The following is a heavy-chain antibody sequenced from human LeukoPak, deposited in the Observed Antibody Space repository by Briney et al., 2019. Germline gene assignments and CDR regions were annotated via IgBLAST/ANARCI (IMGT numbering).Heavy chain of an antibody. D-gene: IGHD3/OR15-3a*01. CDR2: IYYTGNT. V-gene: IGHV4-39*01. CDR3: ARQTGSGLFILP. J-gene: IGHJ4*02. CDR1: GVSISSSYSY. Sequence: SETLSLTCTVSGVSISSSYSYWGWIRQPPGMGREWIGSIYYTGNTYYNPSRNSQVSISIDTSKNQFSLKLTSVTAADTAVYYCARQTGSGLFILPGGEGTLVTVSS.